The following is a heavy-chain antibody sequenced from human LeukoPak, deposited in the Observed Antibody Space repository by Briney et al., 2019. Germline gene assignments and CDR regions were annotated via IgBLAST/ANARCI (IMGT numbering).Heavy chain of an antibody. CDR3: ARVVAARSFYYYYYMDV. D-gene: IGHD6-6*01. Sequence: GRSLRLSCAASGFIFSAYGMHWVRQAPGKGLEWVAIISYDGNNKYFADSVKGRFTISRDNSKNTLYLQMNSLRAEDTAVYYCARVVAARSFYYYYYMDVWGKGTTVTVSS. V-gene: IGHV3-30*03. CDR2: ISYDGNNK. CDR1: GFIFSAYG. J-gene: IGHJ6*03.